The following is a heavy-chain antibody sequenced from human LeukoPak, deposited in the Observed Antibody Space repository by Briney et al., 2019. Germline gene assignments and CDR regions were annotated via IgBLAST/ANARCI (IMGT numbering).Heavy chain of an antibody. D-gene: IGHD2-2*01. J-gene: IGHJ6*04. CDR3: ARFGVVPAARYYYGMDV. CDR1: GFTFSDHY. V-gene: IGHV3-72*01. Sequence: GGSLRLSCAASGFTFSDHYMDWVRQAPGKGLEWVGRTRNKANSYTTEYAASVKGRFTISRDDSKNSLYLQMNSLKTEDTAVYYCARFGVVPAARYYYGMDVWGKGTTVIVSS. CDR2: TRNKANSYTT.